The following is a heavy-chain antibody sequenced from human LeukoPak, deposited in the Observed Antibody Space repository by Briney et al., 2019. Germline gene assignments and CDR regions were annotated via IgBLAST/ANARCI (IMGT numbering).Heavy chain of an antibody. CDR3: ARAPYSSSSFDY. CDR2: IGSSDSTT. CDR1: GFTFSSYE. V-gene: IGHV3-48*03. Sequence: GGSLRLSCVASGFTFSSYEMNWVRQAPGKGLEWLSYIGSSDSTTHYADSVKGRFTISRDNAKNSLYLQMNSLRAEDTAVYYCARAPYSSSSFDYWGQGTLVTVSS. J-gene: IGHJ4*02. D-gene: IGHD6-6*01.